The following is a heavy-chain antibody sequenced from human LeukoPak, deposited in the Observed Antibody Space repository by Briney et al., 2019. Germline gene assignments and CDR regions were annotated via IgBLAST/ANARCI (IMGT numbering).Heavy chain of an antibody. CDR3: TTDRPVTTEFDY. J-gene: IGHJ4*02. V-gene: IGHV3-15*01. CDR1: GITFSSYG. Sequence: GGTLRLSCAASGITFSSYGMSWVRQAPGKGLEWVGRIKSKTDGGTTDHAAPVKGRFTISRDDSKNTLYLQMNSLKTEDTAVYYCTTDRPVTTEFDYWGQGTLVTVSS. D-gene: IGHD4-11*01. CDR2: IKSKTDGGTT.